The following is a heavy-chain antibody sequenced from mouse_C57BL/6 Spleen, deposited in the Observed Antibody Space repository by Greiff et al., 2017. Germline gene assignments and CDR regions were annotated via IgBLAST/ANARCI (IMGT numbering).Heavy chain of an antibody. CDR2: ISDGGSYT. V-gene: IGHV5-4*01. CDR3: ARELDYFDY. Sequence: EVMLVESGGGIVKPGGSLKLSCAASGFTFSSYAMSWVRQTPEKRLEWVATISDGGSYTYYPDNVKGRFTISRDNAKNNLYLQMSHLKSEDTAMYYCARELDYFDYWGQGTTLTVSA. CDR1: GFTFSSYA. J-gene: IGHJ2*01.